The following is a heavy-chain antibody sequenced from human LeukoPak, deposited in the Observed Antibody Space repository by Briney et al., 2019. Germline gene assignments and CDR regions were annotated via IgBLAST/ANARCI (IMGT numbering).Heavy chain of an antibody. V-gene: IGHV3-30*18. CDR2: ISHDGSNK. CDR3: AKYFSSRRRNTIYYFEY. J-gene: IGHJ4*02. D-gene: IGHD3-9*01. Sequence: PGRSLRLSCAASGFTFSNYGMHWVRQAPGKGLEWVAVISHDGSNKYYGDSVKGRFTISRDNSKNTLFLQMNSLRAEDTAVYYCAKYFSSRRRNTIYYFEYWGQGTLVTVSS. CDR1: GFTFSNYG.